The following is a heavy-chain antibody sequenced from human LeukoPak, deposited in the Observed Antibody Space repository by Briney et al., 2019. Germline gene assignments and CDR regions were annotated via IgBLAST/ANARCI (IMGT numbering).Heavy chain of an antibody. V-gene: IGHV4-34*01. Sequence: SETLSLTCAVYGGSFSGYYWSWIRQPPGKGLEWIGEINHSGSTNYYASLKSRVTISVDTSKNQFSLKLSSVTAADTAVYYCARGLSSTTPALRITMVRGVIHAFDIWGQGTMVTVSS. CDR3: ARGLSSTTPALRITMVRGVIHAFDI. CDR2: INHSGST. J-gene: IGHJ3*02. CDR1: GGSFSGYY. D-gene: IGHD3-10*01.